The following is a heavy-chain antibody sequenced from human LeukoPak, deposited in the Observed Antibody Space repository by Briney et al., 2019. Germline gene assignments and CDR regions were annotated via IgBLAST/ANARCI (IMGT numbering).Heavy chain of an antibody. J-gene: IGHJ4*02. D-gene: IGHD3-3*01. CDR1: GYTFTSYG. Sequence: ASVKVSCKASGYTFTSYGISWVRQAPGQGLEWMGWISAYNSNTNYAQKLQGRVTMTTDTSTSTAYMELRSLRSDDTAVYYCARDSPSGLRFLEWLDWGQGTLVTVSS. CDR3: ARDSPSGLRFLEWLD. CDR2: ISAYNSNT. V-gene: IGHV1-18*01.